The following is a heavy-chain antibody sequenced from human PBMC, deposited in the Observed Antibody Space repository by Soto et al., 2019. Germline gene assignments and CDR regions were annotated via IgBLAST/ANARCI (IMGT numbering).Heavy chain of an antibody. D-gene: IGHD5-18*01. CDR2: ISYDGSNK. J-gene: IGHJ4*02. Sequence: QVQLVESGGGVVQPGRSLRLSCAAPGFSFSSYAMHWVRQAPGKGLEWVAVISYDGSNKYYADSVKGRFTISRDNSKNTLYLQMNSLRAEDTAVYYCARDWADTAMGDYWGQGTLVTVSS. V-gene: IGHV3-30-3*01. CDR3: ARDWADTAMGDY. CDR1: GFSFSSYA.